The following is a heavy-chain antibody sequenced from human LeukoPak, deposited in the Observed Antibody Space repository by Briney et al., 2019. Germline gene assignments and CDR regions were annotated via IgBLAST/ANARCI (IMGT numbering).Heavy chain of an antibody. J-gene: IGHJ4*02. V-gene: IGHV3-23*01. CDR1: GFTFSSYA. CDR3: AKDRTMIVVVILFDY. Sequence: GGSLRLSCAASGFTFSSYAMSWVRQAPGKGLEWVSAISGSGGSTYYADSVKGRFTISRDNSKNTLYLQMKSLRAEDTAVYYCAKDRTMIVVVILFDYWGQGTLVTVTS. D-gene: IGHD3-22*01. CDR2: ISGSGGST.